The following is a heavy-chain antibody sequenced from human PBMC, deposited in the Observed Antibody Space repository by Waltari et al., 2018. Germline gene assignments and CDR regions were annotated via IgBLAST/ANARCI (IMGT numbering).Heavy chain of an antibody. CDR2: IYYSGST. CDR3: ARHRLAAGPDYYYMDV. V-gene: IGHV4-59*08. Sequence: QVQLQESGPGLVKPSETLSLTCTVSGGSISSYYWSWLRQPPGNGLEWIGYIYYSGSTNYNPSLKSRVTISVDTSKNQFSLKLSSVTAADTAVYYCARHRLAAGPDYYYMDVWGKGTTVTISS. CDR1: GGSISSYY. J-gene: IGHJ6*03. D-gene: IGHD6-13*01.